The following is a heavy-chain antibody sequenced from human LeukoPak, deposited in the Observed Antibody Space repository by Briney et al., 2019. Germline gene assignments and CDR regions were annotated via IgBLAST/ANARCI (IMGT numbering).Heavy chain of an antibody. Sequence: GESLRLSCAASGFTFHNYGMSWVRQVPGKGLEWVSYISSSGSTIYYADSVKGRFTISRDNAKNSLYLQMNSLRAEDTAVYYCARGDYYGYFDYWGQGTLVTVSS. CDR1: GFTFHNYG. D-gene: IGHD3-10*01. CDR2: ISSSGSTI. CDR3: ARGDYYGYFDY. J-gene: IGHJ4*02. V-gene: IGHV3-48*04.